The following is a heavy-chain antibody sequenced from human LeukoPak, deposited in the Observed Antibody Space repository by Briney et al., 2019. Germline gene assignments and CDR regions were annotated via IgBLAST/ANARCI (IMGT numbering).Heavy chain of an antibody. D-gene: IGHD3-9*01. CDR1: GGSISSYY. CDR2: IYTSGST. J-gene: IGHJ3*02. V-gene: IGHV4-4*07. CDR3: ARSSRYYVILTGYYTSDAFDI. Sequence: SETLSLTCTVSGGSISSYYWSWIRQPAGKGLEWIGRIYTSGSTNYSPSLKSRVTMSVDTSKNQFSLKLSSVTAADTAVYYCARSSRYYVILTGYYTSDAFDIWGQGTMVTVSS.